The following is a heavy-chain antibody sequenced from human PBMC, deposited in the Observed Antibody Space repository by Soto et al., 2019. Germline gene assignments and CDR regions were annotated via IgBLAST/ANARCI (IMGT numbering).Heavy chain of an antibody. J-gene: IGHJ6*02. D-gene: IGHD6-25*01. Sequence: PGGSLRLSCAASGFTFSTYSMNWVRQAPGKGLEWVSYISSSSSTIYYADSVKGRFTISRDNAKNSLYLQMNSLRAEDTAVYYCARDSGSLVVNYYYYGLDVWGQGTTVTVSS. V-gene: IGHV3-48*01. CDR1: GFTFSTYS. CDR2: ISSSSSTI. CDR3: ARDSGSLVVNYYYYGLDV.